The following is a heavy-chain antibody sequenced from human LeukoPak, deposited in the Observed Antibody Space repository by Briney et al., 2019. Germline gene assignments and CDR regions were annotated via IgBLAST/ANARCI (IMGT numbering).Heavy chain of an antibody. Sequence: GGSLRLSCAASGFTFSSYAMSWVRQAPGKGLEWVSAISWNSGSIGYADSVKGRFTISRDNAKNSLYLQMNSLRAEDTALYYCAKERTRGGGFDYWGQGTLVTVSS. J-gene: IGHJ4*02. V-gene: IGHV3-9*01. D-gene: IGHD3-16*01. CDR1: GFTFSSYA. CDR2: ISWNSGSI. CDR3: AKERTRGGGFDY.